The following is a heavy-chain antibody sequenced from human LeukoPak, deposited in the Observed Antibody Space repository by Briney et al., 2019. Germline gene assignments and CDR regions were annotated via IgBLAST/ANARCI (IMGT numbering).Heavy chain of an antibody. CDR2: ISRSSNYI. CDR1: GFTFSSDR. D-gene: IGHD3-22*01. V-gene: IGHV3-21*01. CDR3: ARDDCSSGGCYANFDY. Sequence: PAGSLRLSCAASGFTFSSDRMNWVHQAPGKGLEWVSCISRSSNYISYAASVKARFTISRDNAKNSMYLQMNSLRAEDTAVYYCARDDCSSGGCYANFDYWGQGTLVTVSS. J-gene: IGHJ4*02.